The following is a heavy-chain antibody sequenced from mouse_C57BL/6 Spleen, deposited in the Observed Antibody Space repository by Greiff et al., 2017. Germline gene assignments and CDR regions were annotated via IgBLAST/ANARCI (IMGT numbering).Heavy chain of an antibody. CDR1: GYTFTSYW. CDR2: IDPADSYT. D-gene: IGHD1-1*01. J-gene: IGHJ2*01. V-gene: IGHV1-50*01. Sequence: QVQLQQPGAELVKPGASVKLSCKASGYTFTSYWMQWVNQRPGQGLEWIGEIDPADSYTNYNQKFKGKATLTVDTSSSTAYMQLSSLTSEASAVYYCAVGYYLDYWGQGTTLTVSS. CDR3: AVGYYLDY.